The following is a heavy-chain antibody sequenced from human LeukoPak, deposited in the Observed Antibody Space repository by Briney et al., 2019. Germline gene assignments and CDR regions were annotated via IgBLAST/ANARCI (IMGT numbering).Heavy chain of an antibody. CDR2: INPSGGST. J-gene: IGHJ4*02. CDR1: GYTFTGYY. Sequence: ASVKVSCKASGYTFTGYYMHWVRQAPGQGLEWMGIINPSGGSTSYAQKFQGRVTMTRDTSTSTVYMELSSLRSEDTAVYYCARDLVGATPFDYWGQGTLVTVSS. CDR3: ARDLVGATPFDY. D-gene: IGHD1-26*01. V-gene: IGHV1-46*01.